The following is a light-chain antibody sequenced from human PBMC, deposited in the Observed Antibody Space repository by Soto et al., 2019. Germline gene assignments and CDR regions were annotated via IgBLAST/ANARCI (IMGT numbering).Light chain of an antibody. CDR1: QTMHTW. V-gene: IGKV1-5*03. Sequence: DTPMTQSPSTLSASVGDRVTITCRASQTMHTWLAWYQQKPGKAPKLLISRASVLESGVPSRFSGSGSGTEFTLTISSLQPDDFATYYCQQYNRPYTFGQGTKVEI. CDR2: RAS. CDR3: QQYNRPYT. J-gene: IGKJ2*01.